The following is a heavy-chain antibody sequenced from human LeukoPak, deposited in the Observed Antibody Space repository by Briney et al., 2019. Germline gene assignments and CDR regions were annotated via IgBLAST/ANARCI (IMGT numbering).Heavy chain of an antibody. Sequence: GGSLRLSCAASGFTFSSYAMSWVRQAPGKGLERVSVISGGGGSTYYADSVKGRFTISRDNSKNTLHLQMNSLRAEDTAVYYCAKDRPLRNDGGYWGQGTLVTVSS. J-gene: IGHJ4*02. D-gene: IGHD1-1*01. CDR2: ISGGGGST. V-gene: IGHV3-23*01. CDR1: GFTFSSYA. CDR3: AKDRPLRNDGGY.